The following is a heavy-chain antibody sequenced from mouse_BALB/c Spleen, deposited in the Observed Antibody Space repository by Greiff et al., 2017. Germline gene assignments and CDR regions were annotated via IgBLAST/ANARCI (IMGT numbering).Heavy chain of an antibody. J-gene: IGHJ4*01. D-gene: IGHD4-1*01. CDR2: ISYSGST. Sequence: DVKLQESGPSLVKPSQTLSLTCSVTGDSITSGYWNWIRKFPGNKLEYMGYISYSGSTYYNPSLKSRISITRDTSKNQYYLQLKSVTTEDTATYYCARWGDWGGYYAMDYWGQGTSVTVSS. V-gene: IGHV3-8*02. CDR1: GDSITSGY. CDR3: ARWGDWGGYYAMDY.